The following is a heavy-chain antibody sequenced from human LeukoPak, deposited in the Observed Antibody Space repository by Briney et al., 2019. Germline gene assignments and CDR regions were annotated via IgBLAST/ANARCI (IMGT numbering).Heavy chain of an antibody. J-gene: IGHJ4*02. CDR1: RFTFSSYC. V-gene: IGHV3-74*01. CDR2: INSDGNST. D-gene: IGHD5-12*01. CDR3: AKDSGNDLSAFDY. Sequence: GRSLSLSCAASRFTFSSYCMQWVRHAPGRALVWVSRINSDGNSTIYADSVEGRFTISRHNAKNSLYLQKNSVRAEDTALYYCAKDSGNDLSAFDYWGQGTLVTVSS.